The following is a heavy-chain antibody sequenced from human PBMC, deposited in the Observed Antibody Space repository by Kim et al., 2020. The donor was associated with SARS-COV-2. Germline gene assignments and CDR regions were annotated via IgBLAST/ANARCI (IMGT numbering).Heavy chain of an antibody. J-gene: IGHJ5*02. Sequence: SETLSLTCAVYGGSFSGYYWSWIRQPPGKGLEWIGEINHSGSTNYNPSLKSRVTISVDTSKNQFSLKLSSVTAADTAVYYCARGRRWCGESDITHHWFDPWGQGTLVTVSS. D-gene: IGHD3-10*01. CDR1: GGSFSGYY. V-gene: IGHV4-34*01. CDR2: INHSGST. CDR3: ARGRRWCGESDITHHWFDP.